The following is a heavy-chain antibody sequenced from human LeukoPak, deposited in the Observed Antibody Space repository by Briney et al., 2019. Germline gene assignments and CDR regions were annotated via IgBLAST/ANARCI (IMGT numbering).Heavy chain of an antibody. V-gene: IGHV3-23*01. D-gene: IGHD3-22*01. J-gene: IGHJ4*02. CDR2: ISGSGGST. CDR3: AKTPLGYYYDSSGYYVGVFDY. Sequence: GGSLRLSCAASGFTFSSYAMSWVRQAPGKGLEWVSAISGSGGSTYYADSVKGRFTISRDNSKNTLYLQMNSPRAEDTAVYYCAKTPLGYYYDSSGYYVGVFDYWGQGTLVTVSS. CDR1: GFTFSSYA.